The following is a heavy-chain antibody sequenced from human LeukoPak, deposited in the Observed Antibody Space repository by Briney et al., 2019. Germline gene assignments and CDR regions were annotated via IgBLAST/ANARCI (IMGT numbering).Heavy chain of an antibody. J-gene: IGHJ4*02. CDR1: GGAFTSYT. D-gene: IGHD3-3*01. CDR3: ARGLTGYYDFWSGYCLDY. Sequence: SVKVSCKASGGAFTSYTISWVRQAPGQGLEWMGRIIPILGVPNYAQKFQGRVTITADKSTSTAYMELSSLRSEDTAVYYCARGLTGYYDFWSGYCLDYWGQGTLVTVSS. CDR2: IIPILGVP. V-gene: IGHV1-69*02.